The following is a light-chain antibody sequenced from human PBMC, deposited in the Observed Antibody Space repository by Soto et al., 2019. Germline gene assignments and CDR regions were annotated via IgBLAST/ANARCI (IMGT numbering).Light chain of an antibody. CDR2: DVN. Sequence: QSVLTQPASVSGSPGQSITISCTGTSSDIGAYNYVSWYQQHPGKAPKLMIYDVNIRPSGVSNRFSGSKSGNTASLTSSGLQAEDEADYYCTSWTTSTTMIFGGGTKLTVL. CDR1: SSDIGAYNY. CDR3: TSWTTSTTMI. J-gene: IGLJ2*01. V-gene: IGLV2-14*03.